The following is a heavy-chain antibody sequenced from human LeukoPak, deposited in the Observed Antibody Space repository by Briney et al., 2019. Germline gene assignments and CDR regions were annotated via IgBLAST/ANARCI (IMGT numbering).Heavy chain of an antibody. CDR2: ISWNSGSI. Sequence: PGGSLRLSCAASGFTFDDYAMHWVRQAPGKGLEWVSGISWNSGSIGYADSIKGRFTISRDNAKNSLYLQMNSLRAEDTAVYYCAKAEYYDFWSGYRSDAFDIWGQGQWSPSLQ. CDR3: AKAEYYDFWSGYRSDAFDI. CDR1: GFTFDDYA. J-gene: IGHJ3*02. V-gene: IGHV3-9*01. D-gene: IGHD3-3*01.